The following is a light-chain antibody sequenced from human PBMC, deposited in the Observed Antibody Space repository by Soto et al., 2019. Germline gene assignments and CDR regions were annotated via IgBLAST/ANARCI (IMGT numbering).Light chain of an antibody. Sequence: EIVLTQSPATLSLSPGDRATLSCRASHSVGSLLAWYQQKPGQAPRLLIYDISSRATGIPDRFSGSVSGTDFTLTITRLEPEDFAVFYCQQYGSSEIIFGQGTRLEIK. J-gene: IGKJ5*01. CDR3: QQYGSSEII. V-gene: IGKV3-20*01. CDR2: DIS. CDR1: HSVGSL.